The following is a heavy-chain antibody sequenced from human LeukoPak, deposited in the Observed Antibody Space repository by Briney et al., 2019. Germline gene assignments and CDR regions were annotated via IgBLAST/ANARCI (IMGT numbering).Heavy chain of an antibody. CDR3: ARTVYDSSGYYWASLGGFDY. V-gene: IGHV3-23*01. Sequence: SGGSLRLSCAASGFTFSSYAMSWVRQAPGKGLEWVSAISGSGGSTYYADSVKGRFTISRDNSKNTLYLQMNSLRAEDTAVYYCARTVYDSSGYYWASLGGFDYWGQGTLVTVSS. CDR2: ISGSGGST. CDR1: GFTFSSYA. J-gene: IGHJ4*02. D-gene: IGHD3-22*01.